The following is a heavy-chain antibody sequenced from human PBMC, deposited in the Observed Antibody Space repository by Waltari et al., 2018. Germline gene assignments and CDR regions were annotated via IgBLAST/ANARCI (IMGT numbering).Heavy chain of an antibody. CDR2: RNRGGSQK. D-gene: IGHD3-10*01. J-gene: IGHJ4*02. CDR3: TTLARGESGDY. Sequence: EVQLVESGGGLVQPGGSLRLSCAASGFTFNTYWMKWIRQAPGEVLEGGGNRNRGGSQKVYVVWVRGSFNGSRDNAQNSLYLKMNNLRAEDTAVYYCTTLARGESGDYWGQVTLVTVSS. CDR1: GFTFNTYW. V-gene: IGHV3-7*01.